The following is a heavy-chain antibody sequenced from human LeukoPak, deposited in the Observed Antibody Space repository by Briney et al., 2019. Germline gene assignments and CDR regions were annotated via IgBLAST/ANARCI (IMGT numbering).Heavy chain of an antibody. CDR2: IYSGGST. CDR3: ARDGTRGTVVTRGFDY. CDR1: GFTVSSNY. D-gene: IGHD4-23*01. V-gene: IGHV3-53*01. J-gene: IGHJ4*02. Sequence: GGSLRLSCAASGFTVSSNYMSWVRQAPGKGLEWVSVIYSGGSTYYADSVKGRFTISRDNSKNTLYLQMNSLRAEDTAVYYCARDGTRGTVVTRGFDYWGQGTLVTVPS.